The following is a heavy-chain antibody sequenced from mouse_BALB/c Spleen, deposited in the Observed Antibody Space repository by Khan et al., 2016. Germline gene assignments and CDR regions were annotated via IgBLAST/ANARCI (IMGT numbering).Heavy chain of an antibody. J-gene: IGHJ3*01. CDR2: IVPGSGAT. CDR3: ANGPY. Sequence: QVQLKQSGAELMKPGASVKISCKATGYKFSSYWIEWVKERPGHGLEWIGEIVPGSGATNYNGNFKGKATLTAETSSSTAYMQFSSLTSEDSAVYYCANGPYWGQGTLVTVSA. V-gene: IGHV1-9*01. D-gene: IGHD1-1*01. CDR1: GYKFSSYW.